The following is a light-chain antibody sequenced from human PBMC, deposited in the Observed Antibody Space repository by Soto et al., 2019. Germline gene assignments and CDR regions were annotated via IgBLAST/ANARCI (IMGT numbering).Light chain of an antibody. J-gene: IGKJ1*01. CDR3: QQYGSSPT. V-gene: IGKV3-20*01. Sequence: EIVLTQSPGTLSLSPGERATLSCRSSQSVSSSYLAWYQQKPGQAPRLLIYDGSSRATGIPDRFSGSGSGTDFTLTISRLEPEDFAVYYCQQYGSSPTFGQGTKVEIK. CDR2: DGS. CDR1: QSVSSSY.